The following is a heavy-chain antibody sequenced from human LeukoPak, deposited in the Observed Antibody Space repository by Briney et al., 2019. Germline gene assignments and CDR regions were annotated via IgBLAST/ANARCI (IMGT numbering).Heavy chain of an antibody. Sequence: SETLSLTCTVSGGSISSHYWSWIRQPPGKGLEWIGYIYYSGSTNYNPSLKSRVTISVDTSKNQFSLKLSSVTAADTAVYYRARRVAELWPDPHNWFDPWGQGTLVTVSS. J-gene: IGHJ5*02. D-gene: IGHD5-18*01. CDR3: ARRVAELWPDPHNWFDP. CDR1: GGSISSHY. V-gene: IGHV4-59*11. CDR2: IYYSGST.